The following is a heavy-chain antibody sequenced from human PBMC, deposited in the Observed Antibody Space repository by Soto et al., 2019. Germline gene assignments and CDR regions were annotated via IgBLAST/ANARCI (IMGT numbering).Heavy chain of an antibody. CDR3: ARNRRWDPLDY. J-gene: IGHJ4*02. Sequence: PGGSLRLSCVASGFSFSSYWMKWVRQAPGKGLETVANIKGDGSEKTYVDSVKGRFTISRDNAKNSLYLEMDSLRAEDMAVYYCARNRRWDPLDYWGQGTLVTVSS. V-gene: IGHV3-7*01. CDR2: IKGDGSEK. D-gene: IGHD1-26*01. CDR1: GFSFSSYW.